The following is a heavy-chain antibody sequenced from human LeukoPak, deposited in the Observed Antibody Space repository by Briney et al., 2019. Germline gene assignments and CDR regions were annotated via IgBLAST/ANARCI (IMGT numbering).Heavy chain of an antibody. CDR2: INPNSGAT. CDR1: GYTFTGYY. V-gene: IGHV1-2*02. Sequence: ASVKVSCKASGYTFTGYYMHWVRQAPGRGLEWMGWINPNSGATKYAQKFRGRVTMTRDTSISTAYMEVSRLRFDDTAVYYCARDGGWYQLLWWFDPWGQGTLVTVSS. D-gene: IGHD2-2*01. CDR3: ARDGGWYQLLWWFDP. J-gene: IGHJ5*02.